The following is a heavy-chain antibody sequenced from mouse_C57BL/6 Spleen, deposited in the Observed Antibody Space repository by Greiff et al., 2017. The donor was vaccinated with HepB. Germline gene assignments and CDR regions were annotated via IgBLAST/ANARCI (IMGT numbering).Heavy chain of an antibody. V-gene: IGHV5-4*01. CDR1: GFTFSSYA. Sequence: DVQLQESGGGLVKPGGSLKLSCAASGFTFSSYAMSWVRQTPEKRLEWVATISDGGSYTYYPDNVKGRFTISRDNAKNNLYLQMSHLKSEDTAMYYCARDHSSGHEAMDYWGQGTSVTVSS. CDR3: ARDHSSGHEAMDY. D-gene: IGHD3-2*02. J-gene: IGHJ4*01. CDR2: ISDGGSYT.